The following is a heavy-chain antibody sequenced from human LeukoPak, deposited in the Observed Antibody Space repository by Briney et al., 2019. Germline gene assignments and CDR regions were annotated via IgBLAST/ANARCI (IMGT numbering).Heavy chain of an antibody. CDR2: LQYDGSNK. V-gene: IGHV3-30*02. D-gene: IGHD1-26*01. CDR1: GLTLRFYG. CDR3: AKTLQTFSGSYWLFDY. Sequence: GGSLRLSCAASGLTLRFYGMHWVRQAPGKGLDWVAFLQYDGSNKYYADSVKGRFPISRDNSKNTLFLQMNSLRAEDTAIYYCAKTLQTFSGSYWLFDYWGQGTLVTVSS. J-gene: IGHJ4*02.